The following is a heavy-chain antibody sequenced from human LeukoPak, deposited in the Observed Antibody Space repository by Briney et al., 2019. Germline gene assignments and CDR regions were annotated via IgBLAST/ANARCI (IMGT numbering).Heavy chain of an antibody. Sequence: PSETLSLTCTVSGGSINGYYWTWIRQSPGKGLEWIGYIYYSGSSNYNPSLKSRVTISADTSKNQFSLKLSSVTAADTAVYYCARGLDLSGNYYYGMDVWGQGTTVTVSS. CDR2: IYYSGSS. J-gene: IGHJ6*02. CDR3: ARGLDLSGNYYYGMDV. CDR1: GGSINGYY. D-gene: IGHD1-14*01. V-gene: IGHV4-59*12.